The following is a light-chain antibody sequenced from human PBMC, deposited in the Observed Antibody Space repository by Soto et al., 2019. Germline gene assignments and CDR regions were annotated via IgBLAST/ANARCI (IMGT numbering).Light chain of an antibody. J-gene: IGKJ4*01. CDR3: QQTKSYPST. Sequence: DIQMTQSPSSLYASVGDRVTITCRASQSISSYLNWYQQKPGKAPKLLIYAASSLQSGVPSRFSGSGFGTDFTLTISSLRAEDFAIYFCQQTKSYPSTFGGGTKVDIK. V-gene: IGKV1-39*01. CDR1: QSISSY. CDR2: AAS.